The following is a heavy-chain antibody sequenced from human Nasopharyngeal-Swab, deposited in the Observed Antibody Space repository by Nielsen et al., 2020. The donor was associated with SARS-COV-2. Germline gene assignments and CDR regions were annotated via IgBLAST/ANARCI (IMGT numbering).Heavy chain of an antibody. CDR3: ARENWQLANVFDI. V-gene: IGHV4-59*11. D-gene: IGHD6-19*01. CDR1: GGSFSGHQ. CDR2: MYDNEYT. J-gene: IGHJ3*02. Sequence: SETLSLTCAVYGGSFSGHQWSWIRQPPGKGLEWIAFMYDNEYTNYNPSLRGRATISLDTSKNQFSLKVTSVTAADTAVYYCARENWQLANVFDIWGQGTMVTVSS.